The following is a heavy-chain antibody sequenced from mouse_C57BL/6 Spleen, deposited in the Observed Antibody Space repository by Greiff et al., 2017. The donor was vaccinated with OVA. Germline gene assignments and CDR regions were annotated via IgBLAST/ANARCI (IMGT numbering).Heavy chain of an antibody. V-gene: IGHV1-55*01. Sequence: QVQLQQPGAELVKPGASVKMSCKASGYTFTSYWITWVKQRPGQGLEWIGDIYPGSGSTNYNEKFKSKATLTVDTSSSTAYMQLSSLTSEDSAVYYCARYDGYYRYFEVWGTGTTVTVSS. CDR3: ARYDGYYRYFEV. CDR2: IYPGSGST. D-gene: IGHD2-3*01. CDR1: GYTFTSYW. J-gene: IGHJ1*03.